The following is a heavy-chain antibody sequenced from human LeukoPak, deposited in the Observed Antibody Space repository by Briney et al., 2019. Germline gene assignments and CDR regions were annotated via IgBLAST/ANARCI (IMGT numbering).Heavy chain of an antibody. Sequence: PGGSLRLSCAASGFTFSSYAMSWVRQAPGKGLHWVSATSVSGGSTYYADSARGRFTISRDNSRNTLYLQMNSLRAEDTAVYYCAKDPSPSGSLGYFQDWGQGTLVTVSS. CDR1: GFTFSSYA. V-gene: IGHV3-23*01. D-gene: IGHD3-22*01. CDR2: TSVSGGST. CDR3: AKDPSPSGSLGYFQD. J-gene: IGHJ1*01.